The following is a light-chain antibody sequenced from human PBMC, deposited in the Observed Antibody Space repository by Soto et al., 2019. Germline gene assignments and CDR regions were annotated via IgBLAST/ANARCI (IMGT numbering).Light chain of an antibody. CDR3: QSYDNDTVI. J-gene: IGLJ2*01. CDR2: ENN. V-gene: IGLV6-57*01. Sequence: NFMLTQPHSVSESSGKTVTISCTRSSGSIASKPVQWHQQRPGSPPTTVIHENNQRPSGVPDRFSGSIDRSSNSASLTISGLRTEDEADYYCQSYDNDTVIFGGGTKLTVL. CDR1: SGSIASKP.